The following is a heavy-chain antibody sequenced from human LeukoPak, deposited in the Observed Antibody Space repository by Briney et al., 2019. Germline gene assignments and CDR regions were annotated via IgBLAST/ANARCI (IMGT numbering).Heavy chain of an antibody. J-gene: IGHJ6*03. CDR2: INAYNGDT. Sequence: GASVKVSCKASNYTFTSYGISWVRQAPGQGLEWMAWINAYNGDTNYAQKFQGRVTMTRDTSISTAYMELSRLRSDDTAVYYCARAVEAVAGLPGPGLPPRKDYFYYYMDVWGKGTTVTVSS. CDR1: NYTFTSYG. V-gene: IGHV1-18*01. D-gene: IGHD6-19*01. CDR3: ARAVEAVAGLPGPGLPPRKDYFYYYMDV.